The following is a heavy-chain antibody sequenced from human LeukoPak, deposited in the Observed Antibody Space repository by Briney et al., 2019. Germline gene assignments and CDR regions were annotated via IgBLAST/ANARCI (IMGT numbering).Heavy chain of an antibody. CDR1: GFTFSSYW. CDR3: ARDRRPLSGYYPHDAFDI. D-gene: IGHD3-22*01. J-gene: IGHJ3*02. Sequence: GGSLRLSCAASGFTFSSYWMSWVRQAPGKGLEWVAVISYDGSNKYYADSVKGRFTISRDNSKNTLYLQMNSLRAEDTAVYYCARDRRPLSGYYPHDAFDIWGQGTMVTVSS. V-gene: IGHV3-30*03. CDR2: ISYDGSNK.